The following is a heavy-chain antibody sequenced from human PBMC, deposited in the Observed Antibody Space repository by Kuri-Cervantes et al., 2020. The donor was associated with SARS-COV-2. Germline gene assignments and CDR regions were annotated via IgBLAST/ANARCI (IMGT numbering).Heavy chain of an antibody. D-gene: IGHD4-11*01. V-gene: IGHV1/OR15-1*04. J-gene: IGHJ6*02. CDR3: ASNSNYWYYGMDV. Sequence: ASVKVSCKASGYIFTDYYMHWVRQAPGQELGWMGRINPNSGGTNYAQKFQGRVTMTRDTSISTAYMELSRLRSDDTAVYYCASNSNYWYYGMDVWGQGTTVTVSS. CDR1: GYIFTDYY. CDR2: INPNSGGT.